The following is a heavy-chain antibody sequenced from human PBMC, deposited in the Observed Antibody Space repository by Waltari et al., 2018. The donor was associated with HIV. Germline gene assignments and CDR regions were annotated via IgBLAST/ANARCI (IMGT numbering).Heavy chain of an antibody. Sequence: QLQLQESGPGLVKPSETLSLTCTVSGGSISSSVYYWGWIRQPPGKGLEWFGSIYYSGGTYYNSSLKSRVTISVDTSKNQFSLRLTSATAADTAAYYCARLGHLLRGRSSDYRYGMDVWSQGTTVTVSS. D-gene: IGHD4-4*01. CDR3: ARLGHLLRGRSSDYRYGMDV. V-gene: IGHV4-39*01. CDR1: GGSISSSVYY. J-gene: IGHJ6*02. CDR2: IYYSGGT.